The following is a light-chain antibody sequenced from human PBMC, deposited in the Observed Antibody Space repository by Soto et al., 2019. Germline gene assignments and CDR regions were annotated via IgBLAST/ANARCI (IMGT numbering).Light chain of an antibody. J-gene: IGKJ1*01. V-gene: IGKV3-20*01. CDR2: GAS. Sequence: EIVLTQSPGTLSFSPGERATLSCRASQSVSSSHLAWYQQKPGQAPRLLIYGASSRATGIPDRFSGSGSGTDFTLTISRLEPEDFAVYYCQQYGSSSLTFGQGTKVDIK. CDR3: QQYGSSSLT. CDR1: QSVSSSH.